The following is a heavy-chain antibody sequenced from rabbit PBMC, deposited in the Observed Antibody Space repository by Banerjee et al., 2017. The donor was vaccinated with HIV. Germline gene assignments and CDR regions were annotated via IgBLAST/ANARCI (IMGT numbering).Heavy chain of an antibody. V-gene: IGHV1S40*01. CDR1: GFSFSSGYW. CDR3: ARGYGSSSASLPM. CDR2: IDAGGSGSP. Sequence: QSLEESGGDLVKPGASLTLTCTASGFSFSSGYWIYWVRQAPGKGLEWIACIDAGGSGSPAYANWAKGRFTISKTSSTTVTLQMTSLTVADTATYFCARGYGSSSASLPMWGPGTLVTVS. D-gene: IGHD1-1*01. J-gene: IGHJ4*01.